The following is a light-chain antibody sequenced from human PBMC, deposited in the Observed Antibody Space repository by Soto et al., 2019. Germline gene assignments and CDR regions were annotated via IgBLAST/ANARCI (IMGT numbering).Light chain of an antibody. V-gene: IGKV1-39*01. CDR1: QSISNY. CDR2: AAS. Sequence: IQWTQSPSSLSASVGERVRISCRASQSISNYLNWYQQKPGKAPKVLIFAASRLQSGVPSRFSGSGSGTDFTLTISSLQPEDFATYYCQQSYTRTFGQGTKVDI. J-gene: IGKJ1*01. CDR3: QQSYTRT.